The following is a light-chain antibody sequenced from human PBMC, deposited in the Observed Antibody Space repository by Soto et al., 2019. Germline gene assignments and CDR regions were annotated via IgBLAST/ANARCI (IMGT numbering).Light chain of an antibody. CDR3: QQCNNWPRT. CDR2: NAL. CDR1: QSVSTN. J-gene: IGKJ1*01. Sequence: TVVTQSPSTLSVSTGERAARSGMRSQSVSTNLACYQQKPGQAPRLLIYNALTRATSMPARFSGSGSGTAVTLPISSLQSEDFAFYYCQQCNNWPRTFGQGTKVDIK. V-gene: IGKV3-15*01.